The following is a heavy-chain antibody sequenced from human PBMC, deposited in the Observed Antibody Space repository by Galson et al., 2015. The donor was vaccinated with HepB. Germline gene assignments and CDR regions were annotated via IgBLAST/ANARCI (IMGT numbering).Heavy chain of an antibody. V-gene: IGHV3-30*18. Sequence: SLRLSCAASGFTFSSYGMHWVRQAPGKGLEWVAVISYDGSNKYYADSVKGRFTISRDNSKNTLYLQMNSLRAEDTAVYYCAKDKDFWSGYYIDYWGQGTLVTVSS. CDR3: AKDKDFWSGYYIDY. CDR2: ISYDGSNK. CDR1: GFTFSSYG. J-gene: IGHJ4*02. D-gene: IGHD3-3*01.